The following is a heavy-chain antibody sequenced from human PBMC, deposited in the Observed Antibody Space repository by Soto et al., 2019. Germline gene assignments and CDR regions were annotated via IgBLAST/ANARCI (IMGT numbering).Heavy chain of an antibody. J-gene: IGHJ3*02. CDR2: MNPNSGNT. CDR3: LGYCSGGSCYSPYDAFDI. Sequence: GASVKVSCKASGYTFTSYDINWVRQATGQGLEWMGWMNPNSGNTGYAQKFQGRVTMTRNTSISTAYMELSSLRSEDTAVYYCLGYCSGGSCYSPYDAFDIWGQGTMVTVS. V-gene: IGHV1-8*01. D-gene: IGHD2-15*01. CDR1: GYTFTSYD.